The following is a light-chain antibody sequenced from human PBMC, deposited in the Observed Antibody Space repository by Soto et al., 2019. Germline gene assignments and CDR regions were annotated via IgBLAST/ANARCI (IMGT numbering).Light chain of an antibody. Sequence: QSVLTQPPSASGTPGQRVTISCSGSSSNIGNNFLYWYQQLPGTAPKLLIYRTNQRPSGVPDRFSGSKSGTSASLAISGLRSEDEADYYCAAWDDSLSGVVFGGGTKLTVL. V-gene: IGLV1-47*01. CDR1: SSNIGNNF. CDR3: AAWDDSLSGVV. J-gene: IGLJ2*01. CDR2: RTN.